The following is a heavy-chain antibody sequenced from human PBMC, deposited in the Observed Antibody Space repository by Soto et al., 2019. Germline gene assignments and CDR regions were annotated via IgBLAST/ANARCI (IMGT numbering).Heavy chain of an antibody. Sequence: EVQLVQSGGGSVQPGGSLRLSCAASGFTFTNYWMHWVRQVPGKGLVWVSRIDGVGAGTSYSDSVRGRFTISRDNAENMLYLQMNSLRAEDTAVYYCTTVVEYWGQGTLVTVYS. V-gene: IGHV3-74*01. CDR2: IDGVGAGT. CDR3: TTVVEY. CDR1: GFTFTNYW. J-gene: IGHJ4*02.